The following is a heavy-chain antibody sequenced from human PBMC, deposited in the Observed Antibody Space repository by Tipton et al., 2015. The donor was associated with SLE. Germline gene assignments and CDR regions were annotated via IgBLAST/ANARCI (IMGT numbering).Heavy chain of an antibody. CDR1: GGSISSYY. D-gene: IGHD6-13*01. CDR3: ARGIAAAGT. J-gene: IGHJ5*02. Sequence: LRLSCTVSGGSISSYYWSWIRQPAGKGLEWIGYIYTSGSTNYNPSLKSRVTISVDTSKNQFSLKLSSVTAADTAVYYCARGIAAAGTWGQGTLVTVSS. CDR2: IYTSGST. V-gene: IGHV4-4*09.